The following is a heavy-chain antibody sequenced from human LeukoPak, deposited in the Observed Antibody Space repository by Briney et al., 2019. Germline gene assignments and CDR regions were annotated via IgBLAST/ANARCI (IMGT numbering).Heavy chain of an antibody. D-gene: IGHD3-22*01. Sequence: SETLSLTCTDSGGSISSGGYYWSWIRQHPGKGLEWIGYIYYSGCTYYNPSLKSRVTISVDTSKNQFSLKLSSVTAADTAVYYCARERNYYDSSGPRGGFDYWGQGTLVTVSS. J-gene: IGHJ4*02. CDR2: IYYSGCT. V-gene: IGHV4-31*03. CDR1: GGSISSGGYY. CDR3: ARERNYYDSSGPRGGFDY.